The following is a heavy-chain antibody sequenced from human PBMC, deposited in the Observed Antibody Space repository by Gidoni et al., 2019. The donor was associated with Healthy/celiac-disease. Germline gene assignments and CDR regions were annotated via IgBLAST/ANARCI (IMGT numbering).Heavy chain of an antibody. CDR1: GFTFSSYS. CDR3: AREPTIFGVYYFDY. Sequence: EVQLVESGGGLVKPGGSLRLSCAASGFTFSSYSMNWVRQAPGKGLEWVSSISSSSSYIYYADSVKGRFTISRDNAKNSLYLQMNSLRAEDTAVYYCAREPTIFGVYYFDYWGQGTLVTVSS. CDR2: ISSSSSYI. D-gene: IGHD3-3*01. V-gene: IGHV3-21*01. J-gene: IGHJ4*02.